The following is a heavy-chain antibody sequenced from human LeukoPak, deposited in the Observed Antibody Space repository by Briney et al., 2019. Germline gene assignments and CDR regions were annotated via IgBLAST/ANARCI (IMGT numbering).Heavy chain of an antibody. CDR1: GFTFSDYT. Sequence: PGGSLRLSCAVSGFTFSDYTMNWVRQGPGTGLEWVSYISKSSSTMYYADSVKGRFTISRDNAKNSLYLQMNSLRDEDTAVYYCAKGDYSFDYWGQGTLVTVSS. J-gene: IGHJ4*02. CDR3: AKGDYSFDY. V-gene: IGHV3-48*02. CDR2: ISKSSSTM.